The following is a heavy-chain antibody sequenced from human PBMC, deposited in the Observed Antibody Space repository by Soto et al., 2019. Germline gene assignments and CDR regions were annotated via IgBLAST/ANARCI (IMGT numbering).Heavy chain of an antibody. Sequence: GGSLRLSCAASEFPFSIFAMSWVRQAPGKGLEWVSGVGGSNDDTHYADSVKGRFTISRDNSKRTLFLQLTSLRVDDTAVYYCVKDLNYDFWSGYNYYALEIWGQGTTVTVSS. J-gene: IGHJ6*02. CDR1: EFPFSIFA. D-gene: IGHD3-3*01. V-gene: IGHV3-23*01. CDR3: VKDLNYDFWSGYNYYALEI. CDR2: VGGSNDDT.